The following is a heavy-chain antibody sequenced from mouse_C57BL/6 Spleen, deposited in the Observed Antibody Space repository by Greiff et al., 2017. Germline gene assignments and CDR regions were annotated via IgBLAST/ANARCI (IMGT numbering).Heavy chain of an antibody. CDR3: ARGTTVPFYAMDY. Sequence: QVQLQQPGAELVRPGSSVKLSCKASGYTFTSYWMDWVKQRPGQGLEWIGNIYPSDSETHYNQKFKDKATLTVDKSSSTAYMQLSSLTSEDSAVYYCARGTTVPFYAMDYWGQGTSVTVSS. J-gene: IGHJ4*01. CDR2: IYPSDSET. V-gene: IGHV1-61*01. D-gene: IGHD1-1*01. CDR1: GYTFTSYW.